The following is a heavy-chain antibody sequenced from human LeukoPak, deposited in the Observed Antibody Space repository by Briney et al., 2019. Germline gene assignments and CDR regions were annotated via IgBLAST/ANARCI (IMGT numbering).Heavy chain of an antibody. Sequence: SETLSLTCAVSGGSISISSSNWWSWVRQPPGKGLVWIGEIFHSGSTNYNPSLKSRVTISVDKSKNQFSLKLSSLTAADTAVYYCARDLHGGNSFTSDWYFDLWGRGTLVTVSS. J-gene: IGHJ2*01. CDR1: GGSISISSSNW. V-gene: IGHV4-4*02. CDR3: ARDLHGGNSFTSDWYFDL. CDR2: IFHSGST. D-gene: IGHD4-23*01.